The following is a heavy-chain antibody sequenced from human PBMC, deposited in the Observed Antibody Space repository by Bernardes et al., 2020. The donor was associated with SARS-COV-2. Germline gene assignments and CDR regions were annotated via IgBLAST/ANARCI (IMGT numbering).Heavy chain of an antibody. CDR2: ISDDGFHK. D-gene: IGHD3-10*01. J-gene: IGHJ6*02. Sequence: GGSLRLSCAASGFMFSAYGLHWVRQAPGKGLDWVATISDDGFHKKYADSVKGRFTVSRDNSKNTLYLQMNSLRPEDTALYYCARDQELVWFGESGYYGMDVWGRGTTVIVSS. CDR3: ARDQELVWFGESGYYGMDV. CDR1: GFMFSAYG. V-gene: IGHV3-30*03.